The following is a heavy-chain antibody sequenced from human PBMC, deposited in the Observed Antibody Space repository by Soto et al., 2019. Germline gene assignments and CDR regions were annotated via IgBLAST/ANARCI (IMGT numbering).Heavy chain of an antibody. V-gene: IGHV4-34*01. CDR3: ARDFRYFPY. Sequence: PSETLSLTCAVSGGTFSSYFWSWVRQPPGKGLEWIGEIEHNGNNNINPSLKSRVTISVDTSKNQISLNLTSVTGADTAVYYCARDFRYFPYWGQGTLVTVSS. J-gene: IGHJ4*02. CDR1: GGTFSSYF. CDR2: IEHNGNN. D-gene: IGHD3-10*01.